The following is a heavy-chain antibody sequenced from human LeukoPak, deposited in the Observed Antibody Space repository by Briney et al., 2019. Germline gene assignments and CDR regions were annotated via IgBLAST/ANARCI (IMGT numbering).Heavy chain of an antibody. D-gene: IGHD1-26*01. Sequence: ASVKVSCKTSGYTFVDYFIHWVRQAPGQGLEWMGRINANSGGTEYEQKFQGRVTMTRDTSISTAYVEVNWLISDDTAIYYCARDVSSTSNWEFDCWGQGTLVTVSS. CDR1: GYTFVDYF. CDR3: ARDVSSTSNWEFDC. CDR2: INANSGGT. V-gene: IGHV1-2*06. J-gene: IGHJ4*02.